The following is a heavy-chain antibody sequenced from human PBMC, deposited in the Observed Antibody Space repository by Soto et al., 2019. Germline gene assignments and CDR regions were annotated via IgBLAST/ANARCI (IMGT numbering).Heavy chain of an antibody. V-gene: IGHV4-59*01. D-gene: IGHD3-16*01. J-gene: IGHJ5*02. CDR2: IYYSGST. CDR1: GGSISSYY. CDR3: ARVTAKSWFDP. Sequence: PSETLPLTCTVSGGSISSYYWSWIRQPPGKGLEWIGYIYYSGSTNYNPSLKSRVTISVDTSKNQFSLKLSSVTAADTAAYYCARVTAKSWFDPWGQGTLVTVSS.